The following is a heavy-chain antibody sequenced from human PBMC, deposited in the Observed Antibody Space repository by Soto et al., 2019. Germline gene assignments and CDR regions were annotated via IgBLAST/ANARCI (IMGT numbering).Heavy chain of an antibody. CDR1: GFPFSSHW. D-gene: IGHD2-8*01. Sequence: GGSLRLSCAASGFPFSSHWMHWVRQAPGKGLVWVSGISTSGVTTYYADSVKGRFTISRDNSKNTLYLQMNSLRAEDTAVYYCAKVMVAHYYFDYWGQGTLVTVSS. CDR3: AKVMVAHYYFDY. CDR2: ISTSGVTT. J-gene: IGHJ4*02. V-gene: IGHV3-23*01.